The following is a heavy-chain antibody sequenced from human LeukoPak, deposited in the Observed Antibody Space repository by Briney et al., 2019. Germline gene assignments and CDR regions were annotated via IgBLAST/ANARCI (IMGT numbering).Heavy chain of an antibody. J-gene: IGHJ6*02. CDR2: INPSGGST. Sequence: ASAKVSRKASGYTFTSYYMHWVRQAPGQVLGWMGIINPSGGSTSYAQKFQGRVTMTRDTSTSTVYMELSSPRSEDTAVYYCAREVIGDIVVVQAADAMDVWGQGTTVTVSS. CDR1: GYTFTSYY. D-gene: IGHD2-2*01. CDR3: AREVIGDIVVVQAADAMDV. V-gene: IGHV1-46*01.